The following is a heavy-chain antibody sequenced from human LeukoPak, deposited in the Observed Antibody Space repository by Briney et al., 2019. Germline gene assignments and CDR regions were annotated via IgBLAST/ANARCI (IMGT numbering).Heavy chain of an antibody. J-gene: IGHJ6*02. Sequence: GGSLRLSCAASGFTFSSYRMNWVRQAPGKGLEWVSSISCSSSYIYYADSVKGRFTISRDNAKNSLYLQMNSLRAEDTAVYYCARGTTLWFGELFAYYYYGMDVWGQGTTVTVSS. CDR2: ISCSSSYI. CDR3: ARGTTLWFGELFAYYYYGMDV. CDR1: GFTFSSYR. V-gene: IGHV3-21*01. D-gene: IGHD3-10*01.